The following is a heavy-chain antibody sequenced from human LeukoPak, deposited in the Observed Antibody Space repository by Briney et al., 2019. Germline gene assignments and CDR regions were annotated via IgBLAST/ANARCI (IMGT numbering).Heavy chain of an antibody. Sequence: GGSLRLSCAASGVTVSSIYMSWVRQAPGKGLEWVSVIYSGGSTYYADSVKGRFTISRDNSKNTLYLQMNSLRAEDTAVYYCARDWVVSNYYYYGMDVWGQGTTVTVSS. V-gene: IGHV3-66*01. CDR3: ARDWVVSNYYYYGMDV. CDR1: GVTVSSIY. CDR2: IYSGGST. J-gene: IGHJ6*02. D-gene: IGHD3-22*01.